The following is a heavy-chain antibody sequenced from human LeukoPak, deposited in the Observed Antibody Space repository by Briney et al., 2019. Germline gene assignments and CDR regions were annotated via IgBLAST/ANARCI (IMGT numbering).Heavy chain of an antibody. V-gene: IGHV4-59*08. CDR2: IYYNGDT. Sequence: PSETLSLTCTVSAGSISGHYWSWVRQPPGKGLEWIAYIYYNGDTSYNPPLKRRVTISVDTSKNQFSLKLTSVTAADTAVYSCARHASAWYAREGKNWFDPWGQGTLVTVSS. CDR1: AGSISGHY. J-gene: IGHJ5*02. D-gene: IGHD6-19*01. CDR3: ARHASAWYAREGKNWFDP.